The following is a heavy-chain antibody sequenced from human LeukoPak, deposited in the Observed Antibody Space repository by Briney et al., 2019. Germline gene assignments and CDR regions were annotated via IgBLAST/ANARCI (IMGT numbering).Heavy chain of an antibody. J-gene: IGHJ5*02. Sequence: GASVKVSCKASGYTFTSYGISWVRQAPGQGLEWMGWISAYNGNTNYAQKLQGRVTMTTDTSTSTAYMEPRSLRSDDTAVYYCARQYYDFWSGQSGGYWFDPWGQGTLVTVSS. CDR2: ISAYNGNT. D-gene: IGHD3-3*01. CDR1: GYTFTSYG. CDR3: ARQYYDFWSGQSGGYWFDP. V-gene: IGHV1-18*01.